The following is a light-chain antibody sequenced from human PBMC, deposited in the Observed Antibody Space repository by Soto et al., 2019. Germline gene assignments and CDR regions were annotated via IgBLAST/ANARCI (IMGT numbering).Light chain of an antibody. CDR2: DVT. CDR1: SSDVGGHNY. V-gene: IGLV2-14*01. Sequence: QSVLTQPASVSGSPGQSITISCTGTSSDVGGHNYVSWYQQQPGKAPKFMIYDVTNRPSGVSNRFSGPKSGNTASLTISGLQAEDEAVYYCCSYTTSNTRQIVFGTGTKVTVL. CDR3: CSYTTSNTRQIV. J-gene: IGLJ1*01.